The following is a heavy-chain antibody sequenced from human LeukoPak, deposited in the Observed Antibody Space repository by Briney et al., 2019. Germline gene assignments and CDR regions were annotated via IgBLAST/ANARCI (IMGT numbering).Heavy chain of an antibody. J-gene: IGHJ5*02. Sequence: PSETLSLTCAVYGGSFSGYCWSWIRQPPGKGLEWIGEINHSGSTNYNPSLKSRVTISVDTSKNQFSLKLSSVTAADTAVYYCARRKVIVVITTVQFDWFDPWGQGTLVTVSS. CDR3: ARRKVIVVITTVQFDWFDP. D-gene: IGHD3-22*01. V-gene: IGHV4-34*01. CDR2: INHSGST. CDR1: GGSFSGYC.